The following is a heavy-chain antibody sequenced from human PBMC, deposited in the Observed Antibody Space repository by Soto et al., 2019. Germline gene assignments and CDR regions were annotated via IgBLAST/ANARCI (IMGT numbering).Heavy chain of an antibody. CDR2: IYYSGST. CDR3: ARAVTSSYFDY. D-gene: IGHD4-17*01. Sequence: SETLSLTCTVSGGSISSYYWSWIRQPPGKGLEWIGYIYYSGSTNYNPSLKSRVTISVDTSKNQFSLKLSSVTAADTAVYYCARAVTSSYFDYWGQGTLVTVSS. V-gene: IGHV4-59*01. J-gene: IGHJ4*02. CDR1: GGSISSYY.